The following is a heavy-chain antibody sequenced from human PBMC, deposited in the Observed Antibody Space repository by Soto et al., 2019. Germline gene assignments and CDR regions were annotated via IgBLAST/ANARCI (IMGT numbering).Heavy chain of an antibody. CDR2: INPSGGST. CDR1: GYTLTSYY. CDR3: ARALKLWFGEFLLVDY. Sequence: GASVKVSCKASGYTLTSYYMHWVRQAPGQGLEWMGIINPSGGSTSYAQKFQGRVTMTRDTSTSTVYMELSSLRSEDTAVYYCARALKLWFGEFLLVDYWGQGTLVTVSS. V-gene: IGHV1-46*01. D-gene: IGHD3-10*01. J-gene: IGHJ4*02.